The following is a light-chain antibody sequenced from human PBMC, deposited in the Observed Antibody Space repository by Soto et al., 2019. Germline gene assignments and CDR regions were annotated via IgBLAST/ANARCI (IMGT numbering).Light chain of an antibody. CDR3: ATWDNSLSVWV. V-gene: IGLV1-51*01. CDR2: END. J-gene: IGLJ3*02. CDR1: TSNIENSF. Sequence: QAVLTQPPSVSAAPGQKVTISCSGSTSNIENSFVSWYQQLPGAAPKLLIYENDKRPSGIPDRFSGSKSGTSATLDFTGLQTGDEADYYCATWDNSLSVWVFGGGTKLTVL.